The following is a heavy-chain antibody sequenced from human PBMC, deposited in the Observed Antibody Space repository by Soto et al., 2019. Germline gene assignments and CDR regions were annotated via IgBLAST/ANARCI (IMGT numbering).Heavy chain of an antibody. J-gene: IGHJ6*02. CDR3: ATGRGFVVVTDYYYGMDV. Sequence: GASVKVSCKASGGTFSSYAISWVRQAPGQGLEWMGGIIPIFGTANYAQKFQGRVTITADESTSTAYMELSSLRSEDTAVYYCATGRGFVVVTDYYYGMDVWGQGTTVTVSS. CDR2: IIPIFGTA. D-gene: IGHD2-21*02. CDR1: GGTFSSYA. V-gene: IGHV1-69*13.